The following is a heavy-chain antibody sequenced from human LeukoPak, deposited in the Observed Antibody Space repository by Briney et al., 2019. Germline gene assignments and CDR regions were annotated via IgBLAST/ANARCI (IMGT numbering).Heavy chain of an antibody. CDR2: ISSSGGST. Sequence: PGGSLRLSCAASGVTFASCAMSWVHQAPGKRLEWVSSISSSGGSTYYADSVKGRFTISRDNSKNTLYLQVNSLRAEDTAVYYCAKSLAAARDYWGQGTLVTVSS. CDR1: GVTFASCA. CDR3: AKSLAAARDY. J-gene: IGHJ4*02. D-gene: IGHD6-13*01. V-gene: IGHV3-23*01.